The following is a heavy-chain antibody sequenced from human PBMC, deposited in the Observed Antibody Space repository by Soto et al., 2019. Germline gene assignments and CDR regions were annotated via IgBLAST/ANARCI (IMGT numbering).Heavy chain of an antibody. Sequence: ASVKVSCKASGGTFSSYAISWVRQAPGQGLEWMGGIIPIFGTANYAQKFQGRVTITADESTSTAYMELSSLRSEDTAVYYCASTPVLSYTFFYWGQGTLVTVSS. V-gene: IGHV1-69*13. CDR2: IIPIFGTA. CDR3: ASTPVLSYTFFY. J-gene: IGHJ4*02. CDR1: GGTFSSYA. D-gene: IGHD3-3*01.